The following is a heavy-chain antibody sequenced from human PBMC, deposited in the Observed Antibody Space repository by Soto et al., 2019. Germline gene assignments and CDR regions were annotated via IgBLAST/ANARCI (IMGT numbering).Heavy chain of an antibody. CDR2: ISTSSSYT. D-gene: IGHD3-10*01. V-gene: IGHV3-21*01. CDR3: ASSRYYGSWSHVGRDF. Sequence: EVQLVESGGGLVKPGGSLRLSCAASGFTFSSYTMNWVRQAPGTGLEWVSSISTSSSYTYYADSVKGRFIISRDNAKNSLFLQMNSLTGGDAAVYYCASSRYYGSWSHVGRDFLGQGTLVTVSS. J-gene: IGHJ4*02. CDR1: GFTFSSYT.